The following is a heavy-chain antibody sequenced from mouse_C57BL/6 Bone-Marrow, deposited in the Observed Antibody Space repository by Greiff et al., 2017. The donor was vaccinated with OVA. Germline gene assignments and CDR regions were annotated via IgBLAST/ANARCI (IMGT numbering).Heavy chain of an antibody. Sequence: QVQLQQSGAELARPGASVKLSCTASGYTFTSYGISWVKQRPGQGLEWIGEIYPRSGNTYYNAKFKGKATLTADKSSSTAYMELRSLTSEDSAVYFCARSGITNYFDYWGQGTTLTVSS. CDR1: GYTFTSYG. D-gene: IGHD1-1*01. CDR3: ARSGITNYFDY. J-gene: IGHJ2*01. V-gene: IGHV1-81*01. CDR2: IYPRSGNT.